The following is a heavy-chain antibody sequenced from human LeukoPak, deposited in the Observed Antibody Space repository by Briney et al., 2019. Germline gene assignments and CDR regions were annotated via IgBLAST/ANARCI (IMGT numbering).Heavy chain of an antibody. Sequence: PSETLSLTCAVYGGSFSGYYWSWIRQPPGKGLEWIGEINHSGSTNYSPSLKSRVTISVDTSKNQFSLKLSSVTAADTAVYYCARDQTRGASYFDYWGQGTLVTVSS. V-gene: IGHV4-34*01. CDR3: ARDQTRGASYFDY. CDR2: INHSGST. CDR1: GGSFSGYY. D-gene: IGHD3-10*01. J-gene: IGHJ4*02.